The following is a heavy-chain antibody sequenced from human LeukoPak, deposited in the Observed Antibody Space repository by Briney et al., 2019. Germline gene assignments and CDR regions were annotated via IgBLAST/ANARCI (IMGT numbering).Heavy chain of an antibody. J-gene: IGHJ5*02. CDR3: ATELWFGETHH. CDR1: GYTFTSYG. Sequence: ASVKVSCKASGYTFTSYGISWVRQASGQGLEWMGWISAYNGNTNYAQKLQGRVTMTTDTSTSTAYMELRSLRSDDTAVYYCATELWFGETHHWGQGTLVTVSS. CDR2: ISAYNGNT. D-gene: IGHD3-10*01. V-gene: IGHV1-18*01.